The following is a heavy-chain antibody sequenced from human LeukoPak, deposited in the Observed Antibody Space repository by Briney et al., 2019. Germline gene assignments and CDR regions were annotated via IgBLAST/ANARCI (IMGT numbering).Heavy chain of an antibody. V-gene: IGHV3-23*01. CDR1: GFTFSSYA. CDR3: YYYDSSGYYSFDY. D-gene: IGHD3-22*01. Sequence: GGSLRLSCATSGFTFSSYAMSWVRQAPGKGLEWVSAISGSGGSTYYADSVKGRFTISRDNSKNTLYLQMNSLRAEDTAVYYCYYYDSSGYYSFDYWGQGTLVTVSS. CDR2: ISGSGGST. J-gene: IGHJ4*02.